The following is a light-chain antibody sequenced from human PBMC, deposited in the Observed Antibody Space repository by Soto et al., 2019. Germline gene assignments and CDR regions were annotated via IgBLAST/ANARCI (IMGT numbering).Light chain of an antibody. CDR2: DVS. J-gene: IGLJ2*01. V-gene: IGLV2-14*03. Sequence: HSALTQPASVSGSPGQSITISCTGTSTDVGGYNYVSWYQQHPGKAPKLMIYDVSNRPSGVYNRFSGSKSGNTASLTISGLQSEDEAEYYCSSYPSTSTVLFCGGTKLTVL. CDR3: SSYPSTSTVL. CDR1: STDVGGYNY.